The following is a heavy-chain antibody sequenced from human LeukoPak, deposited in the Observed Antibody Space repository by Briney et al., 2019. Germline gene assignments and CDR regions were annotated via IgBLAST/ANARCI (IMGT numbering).Heavy chain of an antibody. D-gene: IGHD3-9*01. V-gene: IGHV3-74*01. CDR1: GFTFSDYW. Sequence: GGSLRLSCAASGFTFSDYWIYWVRHAPGKGLMWVSRINPGGSYTNYADSVKGRFTISRDNAKNTVFLQMNSLRADDTGVYYCGRDLDTWDPGTLVTVSA. CDR2: INPGGSYT. CDR3: GRDLDT. J-gene: IGHJ4*02.